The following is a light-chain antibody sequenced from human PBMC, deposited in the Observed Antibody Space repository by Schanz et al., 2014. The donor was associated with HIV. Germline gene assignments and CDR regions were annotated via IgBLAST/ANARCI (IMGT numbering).Light chain of an antibody. CDR1: SSDVGSYNL. CDR2: EGS. CDR3: QSHDNNLSGSGV. Sequence: QSVLTQPASVSGSPGQSITISCTGTSSDVGSYNLVSWYQQHPGKAPKLMIYEGSKRPSGVPDRFSGSKSGTSASLAISGLQAEDEADYYCQSHDNNLSGSGVFGGGTKLTVL. V-gene: IGLV2-14*02. J-gene: IGLJ2*01.